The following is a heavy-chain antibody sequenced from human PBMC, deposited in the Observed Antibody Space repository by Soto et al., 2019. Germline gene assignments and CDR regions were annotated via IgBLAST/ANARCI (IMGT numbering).Heavy chain of an antibody. CDR1: GYTFINYD. Sequence: ASVKVSCKASGYTFINYDMNWVRQATGQGLEWVGWMNPESGNTGYAQNFQGRVTMTGNTSMSSVYMELSSLTSEDTAVYYCARRRGSNGWFDLWGQGTLGTFSS. J-gene: IGHJ5*02. D-gene: IGHD2-8*01. CDR2: MNPESGNT. CDR3: ARRRGSNGWFDL. V-gene: IGHV1-8*01.